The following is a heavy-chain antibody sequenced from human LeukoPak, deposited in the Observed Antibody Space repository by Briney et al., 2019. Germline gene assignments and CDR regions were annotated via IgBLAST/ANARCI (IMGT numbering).Heavy chain of an antibody. CDR1: GGSISSGDYY. V-gene: IGHV4-30-4*01. CDR3: ARPYYYDSRIDP. D-gene: IGHD3-22*01. Sequence: PSQTLSLTCTVSGGSISSGDYYWSWIRQPPGKGLEWIAYMYYSGSIYYNPSLKSRVTISADTSKNQLSLKLSSVTAADTAVYYCARPYYYDSRIDPWGQGILVTVSS. J-gene: IGHJ5*02. CDR2: MYYSGSI.